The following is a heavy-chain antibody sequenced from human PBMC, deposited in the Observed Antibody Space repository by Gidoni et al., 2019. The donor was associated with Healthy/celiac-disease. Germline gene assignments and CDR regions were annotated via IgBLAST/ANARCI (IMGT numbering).Heavy chain of an antibody. CDR3: ARDRVGATSYHFNY. CDR2: SDWDDDK. Sequence: QVTLRESGPALVKPTQTLTLTCSFSGFSLSTSGMCVSWIRQPPRKALEWLARSDWDDDKYYSTSLKTRLTNSKDTTKNQVVLKTTNMDPVDTATYYGARDRVGATSYHFNYGGQGTLVTVSS. CDR1: GFSLSTSGMC. J-gene: IGHJ4*02. V-gene: IGHV2-70*15. D-gene: IGHD1-26*01.